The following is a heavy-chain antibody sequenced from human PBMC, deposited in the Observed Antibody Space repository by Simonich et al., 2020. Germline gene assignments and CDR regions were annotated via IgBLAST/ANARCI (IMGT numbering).Heavy chain of an antibody. CDR2: LYYSGST. V-gene: IGHV4-59*08. Sequence: QVQLQESGPGLVKPSETLSLTCTVSGGSISSYYWSWIRQPPGKGLEWIGNLYYSGSTNYNPSLQSRVTISVDTSKTQFSLKLSSVTAADTAVYYCARHDRWLQFYFDYWGQGTLVTVSS. D-gene: IGHD5-12*01. J-gene: IGHJ4*02. CDR1: GGSISSYY. CDR3: ARHDRWLQFYFDY.